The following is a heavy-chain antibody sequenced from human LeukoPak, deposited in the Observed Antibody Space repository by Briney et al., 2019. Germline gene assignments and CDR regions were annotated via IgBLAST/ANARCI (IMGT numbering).Heavy chain of an antibody. Sequence: PSETLSLTCAVYGGSFSGYYWSWIRQPPGKGLEWIGEINHRGSTNYNPSLKSRVTISVDTSKNQFSLKLSSVTAADTAVYYCARRQAGGPSLWFGELLSPFDYWGQGTLVTVSS. J-gene: IGHJ4*02. CDR3: ARRQAGGPSLWFGELLSPFDY. CDR1: GGSFSGYY. D-gene: IGHD3-10*01. V-gene: IGHV4-34*01. CDR2: INHRGST.